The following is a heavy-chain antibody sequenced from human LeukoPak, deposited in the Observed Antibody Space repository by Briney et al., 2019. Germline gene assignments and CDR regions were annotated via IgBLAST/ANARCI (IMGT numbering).Heavy chain of an antibody. Sequence: ASVKVSCTASGYTFTSYGISWVRQAPGQGLEWMGWISAYNGNTNYAQKLQGRVTMTTDTSTSTAYMELRSLRSDDTAVYYCARVRSSGYYPYYFDYWGQGTLVTVSS. CDR1: GYTFTSYG. CDR2: ISAYNGNT. D-gene: IGHD3-22*01. CDR3: ARVRSSGYYPYYFDY. V-gene: IGHV1-18*01. J-gene: IGHJ4*02.